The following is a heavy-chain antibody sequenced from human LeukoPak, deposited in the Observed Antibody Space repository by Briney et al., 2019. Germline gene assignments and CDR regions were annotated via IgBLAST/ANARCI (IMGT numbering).Heavy chain of an antibody. CDR3: AKGYSYDMTYYFDY. CDR2: ISWNSGNI. V-gene: IGHV3-9*03. D-gene: IGHD5-18*01. J-gene: IGHJ4*02. CDR1: EFTFDDYA. Sequence: PGGSLRLSCAASEFTFDDYAMHWVRQAPGRGLEWVSGISWNSGNIGYADSVKGRFAISRDSAKNSLYLQMNSLRAEDMALYYCAKGYSYDMTYYFDYWGQGTLVTVSS.